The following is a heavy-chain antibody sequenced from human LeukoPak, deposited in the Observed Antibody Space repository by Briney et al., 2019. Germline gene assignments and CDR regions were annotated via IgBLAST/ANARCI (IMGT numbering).Heavy chain of an antibody. CDR2: IFPGDSDT. CDR1: GYNFYNSW. D-gene: IGHD1-26*01. CDR3: ARELPGSYGELLAFDF. V-gene: IGHV5-51*01. Sequence: GESLKISCKGSGYNFYNSWLGWVRQRPGRGPEWMGIIFPGDSDTRYSPSFQGQVTMSVDKSINTAYLQWSSLKASDSALYYCARELPGSYGELLAFDFWGPGTLVTVS. J-gene: IGHJ4*02.